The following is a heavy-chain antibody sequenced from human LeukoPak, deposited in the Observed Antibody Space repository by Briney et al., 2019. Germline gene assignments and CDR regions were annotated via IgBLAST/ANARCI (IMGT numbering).Heavy chain of an antibody. CDR2: SNSDGSST. Sequence: GGSLRLSCAASGFTFSSYWMHWVRQAPGKGLVWVSRSNSDGSSTSYADSVKGRFTISRDNAKNTLYLQMNSRRAEDTAVYYCARDLGRGYYDSSGYVYYYYYYYMDVWGKGTTVTISS. D-gene: IGHD3-22*01. CDR3: ARDLGRGYYDSSGYVYYYYYYYMDV. J-gene: IGHJ6*03. V-gene: IGHV3-74*01. CDR1: GFTFSSYW.